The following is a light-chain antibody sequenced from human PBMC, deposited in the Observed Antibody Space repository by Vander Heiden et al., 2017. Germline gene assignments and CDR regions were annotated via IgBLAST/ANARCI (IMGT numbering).Light chain of an antibody. V-gene: IGLV3-1*01. CDR2: QDS. CDR3: QAWANSTVV. Sequence: SYELTQSPSVSVSPGQTATITCSGDKVGDKYACWYQQRPGQSPVLVIYQDSKRPSGIPERFSGSNSGNTATLTISGTQAMDEADYYCQAWANSTVVFGGGTKLTVL. J-gene: IGLJ2*01. CDR1: KVGDKY.